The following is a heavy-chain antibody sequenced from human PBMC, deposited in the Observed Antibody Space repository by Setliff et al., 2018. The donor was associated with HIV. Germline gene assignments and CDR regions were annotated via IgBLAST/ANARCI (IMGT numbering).Heavy chain of an antibody. CDR3: ARDLRDGFEEWFSTLDDGMDV. D-gene: IGHD3-3*01. Sequence: ASVKVSCKTSGYIFIRYYIFWVRQAPGQGLEWMGNINPHTGVTKYAEKFQGRVTMTRDTSINTIYMELGRLRSDDTAAYYCARDLRDGFEEWFSTLDDGMDVWGQGTTVTVSS. V-gene: IGHV1-2*02. CDR1: GYIFIRYY. CDR2: INPHTGVT. J-gene: IGHJ6*02.